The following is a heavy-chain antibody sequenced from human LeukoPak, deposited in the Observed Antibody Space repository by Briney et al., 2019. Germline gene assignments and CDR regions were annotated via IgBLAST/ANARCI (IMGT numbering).Heavy chain of an antibody. Sequence: ASVKVSCKASGYTFTGYYMHWVRQAPGQGLEWMGWINPNSGGTNYAQKFQGSVTMPRDTSISTAYMEMSRLRSDDTAVYYCAVDQNSTQKWELHRGAIDYWGQGTLVTVSS. CDR1: GYTFTGYY. D-gene: IGHD1-26*01. V-gene: IGHV1-2*02. CDR3: AVDQNSTQKWELHRGAIDY. J-gene: IGHJ4*02. CDR2: INPNSGGT.